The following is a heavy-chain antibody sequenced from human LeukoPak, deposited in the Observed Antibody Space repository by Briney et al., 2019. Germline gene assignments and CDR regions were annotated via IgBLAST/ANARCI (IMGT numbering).Heavy chain of an antibody. D-gene: IGHD3-3*01. V-gene: IGHV4-59*01. CDR1: GGTIRSYY. J-gene: IGHJ5*02. CDR2: IYYSGST. CDR3: ARSRRVRFLERVQHWFDP. Sequence: SETLSLTCTVSGGTIRSYYWSWIRQPSGKGLEWMGHIYYSGSTNYNPSLKSRVTISVDTSKNQFSLRLSSVTAAGTAVYYCARSRRVRFLERVQHWFDPWGQGTLVTVSS.